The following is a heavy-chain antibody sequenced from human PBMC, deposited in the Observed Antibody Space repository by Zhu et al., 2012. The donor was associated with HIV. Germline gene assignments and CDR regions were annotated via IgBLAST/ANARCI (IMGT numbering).Heavy chain of an antibody. V-gene: IGHV4-39*01. CDR2: IYYSGST. D-gene: IGHD2-15*01. CDR3: ARQVVVAAIFAAGAFDI. CDR1: GGSISSSSYY. J-gene: IGHJ3*02. Sequence: QVQLQESGPGLVKPSETLSLTCTVSGGSISSSSYYWGWIRQPPGKGLEWIGSIYYSGSTYYNPSLKSRVTISVDTSKNQFSLKLSSVTAADTAVYYCARQVVVAAIFAAGAFDIWGQGTMVTVSS.